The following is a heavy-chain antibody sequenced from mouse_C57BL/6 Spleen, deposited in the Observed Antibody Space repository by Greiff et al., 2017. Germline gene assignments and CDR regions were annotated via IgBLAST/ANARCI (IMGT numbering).Heavy chain of an antibody. CDR3: ASHGDYGGYYFDY. D-gene: IGHD2-13*01. Sequence: EVQVEESGGDLVKPGGSLKLSCAASGFTFSSYGMSWVRQTPDKRLEWVATISSGGSYTYYPDSVKGRFTISRDNAKNTLYLQMCSLKSEDTAMYYCASHGDYGGYYFDYWGQGTTLTVSS. CDR1: GFTFSSYG. J-gene: IGHJ2*01. CDR2: ISSGGSYT. V-gene: IGHV5-6*01.